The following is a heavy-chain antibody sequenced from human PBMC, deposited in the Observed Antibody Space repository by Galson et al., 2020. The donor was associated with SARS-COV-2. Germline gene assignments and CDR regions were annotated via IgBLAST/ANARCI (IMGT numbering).Heavy chain of an antibody. V-gene: IGHV4-34*01. CDR2: INNSGTT. Sequence: PSETLSLTCAVYSGTFSGYYWNWIRQPPGKGLEWIGEINNSGTTNYNASLRSRVTISVDTSQRQFSLRLTSVTAADTAVYYCARGRNPRDDGALLWIYRIASTGVFDYWGLGTLVTVSS. D-gene: IGHD6-13*01. J-gene: IGHJ4*02. CDR1: SGTFSGYY. CDR3: ARGRNPRDDGALLWIYRIASTGVFDY.